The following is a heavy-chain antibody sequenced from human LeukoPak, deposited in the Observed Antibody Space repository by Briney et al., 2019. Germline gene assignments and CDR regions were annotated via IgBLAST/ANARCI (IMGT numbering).Heavy chain of an antibody. Sequence: SETLYLTCAVYGGSFSGYYWSWIRQPPGKGLEWIGEINHSGSTNYNPSLKSRVTISVDTSKNQFSLKLSSVTAADTAGYYCARVVSVTSFGYFDYWGQGTLVTVSS. CDR3: ARVVSVTSFGYFDY. CDR2: INHSGST. D-gene: IGHD4-17*01. V-gene: IGHV4-34*01. CDR1: GGSFSGYY. J-gene: IGHJ4*02.